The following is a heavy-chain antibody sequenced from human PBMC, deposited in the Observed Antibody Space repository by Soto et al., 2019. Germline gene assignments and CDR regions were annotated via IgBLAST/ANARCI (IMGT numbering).Heavy chain of an antibody. CDR1: GGSISSGGYF. V-gene: IGHV4-31*03. CDR2: LNYSGST. Sequence: QVQLQESGPGLVKPSQTLSLTCTVSGGSISSGGYFWSWIRQHPGKGLEWIGGLNYSGSTYSNPSPKSRVTISVVTSKNRFSLKLSSVTAADTAVYYCARDILLWFGELPARAHDAFDIWGQGTMVTVSS. CDR3: ARDILLWFGELPARAHDAFDI. J-gene: IGHJ3*02. D-gene: IGHD3-10*01.